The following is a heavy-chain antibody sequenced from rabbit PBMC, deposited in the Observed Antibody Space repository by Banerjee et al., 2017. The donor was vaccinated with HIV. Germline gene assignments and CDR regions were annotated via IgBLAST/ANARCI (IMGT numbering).Heavy chain of an antibody. V-gene: IGHV1S45*01. CDR3: ARTSAGSGGMFRL. Sequence: QEQLVESGGGLVQPEGSLTLTCTASGFSFSSGYWMCWVRQAPGKGLEWIGCISAGGATTYYASWAQGRFTISKTSSTTVTLQMTSLTAADTATYFCARTSAGSGGMFRLWGQGTLVTVS. CDR2: ISAGGATT. D-gene: IGHD4-2*01. CDR1: GFSFSSGYW. J-gene: IGHJ6*01.